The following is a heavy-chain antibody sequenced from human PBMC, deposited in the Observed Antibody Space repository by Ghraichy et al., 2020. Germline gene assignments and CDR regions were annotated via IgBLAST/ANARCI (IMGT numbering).Heavy chain of an antibody. Sequence: GGSLRLSCAASGFTFSSYSMNWVRQAPGKGLEWVSSISSSSSYIYYADSVKGRFTISRDNAKNSLYLQMNSLRAEDTAVYYCARDQGGRAMVNNFDYWGQGTLVTVSS. CDR2: ISSSSSYI. D-gene: IGHD5-18*01. CDR1: GFTFSSYS. CDR3: ARDQGGRAMVNNFDY. V-gene: IGHV3-21*01. J-gene: IGHJ4*02.